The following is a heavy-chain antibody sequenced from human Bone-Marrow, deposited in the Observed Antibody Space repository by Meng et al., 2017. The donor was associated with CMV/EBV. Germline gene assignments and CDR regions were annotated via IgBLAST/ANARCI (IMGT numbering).Heavy chain of an antibody. CDR1: GFTFSSYW. D-gene: IGHD3-3*01. CDR3: ARGTRPGYYDFWSGYYSGGYYYGMDV. CDR2: IKQDGSEK. Sequence: GGSLRLSCAASGFTFSSYWMSWVRQAPGKGLEWVANIKQDGSEKYYVDSVKGRFTISRDNAKNSLYLQMNSLRAEDTAVYYCARGTRPGYYDFWSGYYSGGYYYGMDVWGQGTMVTVSS. V-gene: IGHV3-7*01. J-gene: IGHJ6*02.